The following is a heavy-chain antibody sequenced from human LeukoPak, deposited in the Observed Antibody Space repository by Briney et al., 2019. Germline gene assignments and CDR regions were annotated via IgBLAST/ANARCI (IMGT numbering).Heavy chain of an antibody. J-gene: IGHJ4*02. Sequence: PGRSLRLSCAASGFTFSSYAMHWVRQAPGKGLEWVAVISYDGSNKYYADSVKGRFTISRDNSKNTLYLQMNSLRAEDTAVYYCARDLGLYYFDYRGQGTLVTVSS. V-gene: IGHV3-30*04. CDR1: GFTFSSYA. CDR2: ISYDGSNK. CDR3: ARDLGLYYFDY.